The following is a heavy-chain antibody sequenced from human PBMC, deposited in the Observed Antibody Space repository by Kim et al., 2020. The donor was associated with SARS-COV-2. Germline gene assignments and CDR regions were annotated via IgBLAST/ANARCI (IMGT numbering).Heavy chain of an antibody. CDR3: AKDAYGDYRDAGAFDI. Sequence: GGSLRLSCAASGFTFSSYAMSWVRQAPGKGLEWVSAISGSGGSTYYADSVKGRFTISRDNSKNTLYLQMNSLRAEDTAVYYCAKDAYGDYRDAGAFDIWGQGTMVTVSS. D-gene: IGHD4-17*01. V-gene: IGHV3-23*01. CDR2: ISGSGGST. CDR1: GFTFSSYA. J-gene: IGHJ3*02.